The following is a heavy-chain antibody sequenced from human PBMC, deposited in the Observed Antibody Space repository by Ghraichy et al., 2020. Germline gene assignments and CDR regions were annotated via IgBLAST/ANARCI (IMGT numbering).Heavy chain of an antibody. CDR1: GFTFSSYW. CDR2: IKEDGSEK. Sequence: GGSLRLSCAASGFTFSSYWMSWVRQAPGKGLEWVANIKEDGSEKYYVDSVKGRFTISRDNAKNSLYLQMNSLRAEDTAVYYCARVHSTSFRFYYYYYGMDVWGQGTAVTVSS. CDR3: ARVHSTSFRFYYYYYGMDV. V-gene: IGHV3-7*01. D-gene: IGHD2-2*01. J-gene: IGHJ6*02.